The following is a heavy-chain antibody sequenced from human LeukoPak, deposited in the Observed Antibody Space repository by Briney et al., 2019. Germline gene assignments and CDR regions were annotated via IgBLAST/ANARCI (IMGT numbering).Heavy chain of an antibody. CDR3: ARGALAAGERLKNNWLDP. D-gene: IGHD6-13*01. Sequence: GGSLRLSCTASGFTFSNYAMHWVRQAPGKGLQWVAIISYDGDKKEYTDSVKGRLTISRDNSKNTLSLQMNSLRAEDTALYYCARGALAAGERLKNNWLDPWGQGTLVAVSS. V-gene: IGHV3-30-3*01. CDR1: GFTFSNYA. CDR2: ISYDGDKK. J-gene: IGHJ5*02.